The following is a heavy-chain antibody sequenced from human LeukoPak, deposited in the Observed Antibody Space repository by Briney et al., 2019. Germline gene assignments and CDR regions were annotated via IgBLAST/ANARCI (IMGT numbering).Heavy chain of an antibody. CDR2: INHSGST. CDR3: ARGYSYGAFDY. V-gene: IGHV4-34*01. CDR1: GGSFSGYY. D-gene: IGHD5-18*01. Sequence: PSETLSLTCAVYGGSFSGYYWSWIRQPPGKGLEWIGEINHSGSTNYNPSLKSRVTISVDTSKNQFSLKMSSVTAADTAVYYWARGYSYGAFDYWGQGTMV. J-gene: IGHJ4*02.